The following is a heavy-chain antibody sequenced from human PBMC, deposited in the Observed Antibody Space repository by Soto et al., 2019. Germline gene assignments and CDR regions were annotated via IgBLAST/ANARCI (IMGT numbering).Heavy chain of an antibody. Sequence: QVQLVESGGGVVQPGRSLRLSCAASGFTFSSYGMHWVRQAPGKGLEWVAVISYDGSNKSYADSVKGRLTIPRDNSKITVYLQMNSLRGEDTAVYYGAKDNGCGCDWLRVGDASDIWGQGTMVTVSS. J-gene: IGHJ3*02. CDR2: ISYDGSNK. V-gene: IGHV3-30*18. CDR3: AKDNGCGCDWLRVGDASDI. D-gene: IGHD5-12*01. CDR1: GFTFSSYG.